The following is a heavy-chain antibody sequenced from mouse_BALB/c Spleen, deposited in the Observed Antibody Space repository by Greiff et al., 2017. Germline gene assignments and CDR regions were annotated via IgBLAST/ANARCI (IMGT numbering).Heavy chain of an antibody. V-gene: IGHV1-54*01. D-gene: IGHD4-1*01. CDR3: ARTGTFAY. J-gene: IGHJ3*01. CDR2: INPGSGGT. Sequence: QVQLQQSGAELVRPGTSVKVSCKASGYAFTNYLIEWVKQRPGQGLEWIGVINPGSGGTNYNEKFKGKATLTADKSSSTAYMQLSSLTSDDSAVYFCARTGTFAYWGQGTLVTVSA. CDR1: GYAFTNYL.